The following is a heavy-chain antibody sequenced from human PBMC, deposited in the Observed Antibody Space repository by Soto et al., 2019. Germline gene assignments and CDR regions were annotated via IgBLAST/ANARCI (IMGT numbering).Heavy chain of an antibody. Sequence: GGSLRLSCAASGFTFSYYYMSWIRQSPGKGLEWVSYISSSSSYTNYADSVKGRFTISRDNAKNSLYLQMNSLRAEDTAVYYCARAPRDDGDPRRYFDYWGQGTLVTVSS. J-gene: IGHJ4*02. CDR2: ISSSSSYT. V-gene: IGHV3-11*06. CDR3: ARAPRDDGDPRRYFDY. CDR1: GFTFSYYY. D-gene: IGHD4-17*01.